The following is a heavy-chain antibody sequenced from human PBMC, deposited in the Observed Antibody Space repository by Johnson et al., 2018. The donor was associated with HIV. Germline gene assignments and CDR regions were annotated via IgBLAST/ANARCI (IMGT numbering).Heavy chain of an antibody. V-gene: IGHV3-53*01. D-gene: IGHD4-17*01. J-gene: IGHJ3*02. CDR3: ARDPPVTTTHNAFDI. CDR1: GFTVISNH. CDR2: IRGSGGRT. Sequence: VQLVESGGGLIQPGGSLRLSCVASGFTVISNHMSWVRQAPGKGLEWVSAIRGSGGRTYYADSVKGRFTISRDNSKTTLYLQMNSLRAEDTAVYYCARDPPVTTTHNAFDIWGQGTMVTVSS.